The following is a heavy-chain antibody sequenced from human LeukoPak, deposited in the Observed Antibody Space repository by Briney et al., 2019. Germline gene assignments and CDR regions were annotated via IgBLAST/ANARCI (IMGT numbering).Heavy chain of an antibody. CDR3: ARVPYSSSWYTSDYYYMDV. Sequence: SVKVSCKTSGYTFTSYGISWVRQAPGQGLEWMGWISAYNGNTNYAQKVLGRVTMTTDTSTSTAYMELRSLRSDDTAVYYCARVPYSSSWYTSDYYYMDVWGKGTTVTVSS. D-gene: IGHD6-13*01. CDR2: ISAYNGNT. J-gene: IGHJ6*03. CDR1: GYTFTSYG. V-gene: IGHV1-18*01.